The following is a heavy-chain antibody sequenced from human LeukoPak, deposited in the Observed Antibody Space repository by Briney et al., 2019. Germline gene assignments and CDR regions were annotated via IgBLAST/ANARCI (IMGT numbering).Heavy chain of an antibody. CDR2: IKSKTDGGTT. J-gene: IGHJ4*02. V-gene: IGHV3-15*01. CDR1: GFTFSNAW. D-gene: IGHD3-10*01. Sequence: GGSLRLSCAASGFTFSNAWMSWVRQAPGKGLGWVGRIKSKTDGGTTDYAAPVKGRFTISRDDSKNTLYLQMNSLKTEDTAVYYCTTGITMVRGVIHLIDYWGQGTLVTVSS. CDR3: TTGITMVRGVIHLIDY.